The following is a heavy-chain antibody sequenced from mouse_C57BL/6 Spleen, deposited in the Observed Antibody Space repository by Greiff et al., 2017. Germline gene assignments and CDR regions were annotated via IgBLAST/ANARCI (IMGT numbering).Heavy chain of an antibody. J-gene: IGHJ2*01. CDR2: IDPEDGDT. Sequence: VQLQQSGAELVRPGASVKLSCTASGFNIKDYYMHWVKQRPEQGLEWIGSIDPEDGDTDYAPKFQGKATMTADTSSNTAYLQLSSLTSEDTAVYYCTPTVYFDYWGQGTTLTVSS. V-gene: IGHV14-1*01. CDR1: GFNIKDYY. CDR3: TPTVYFDY. D-gene: IGHD1-1*01.